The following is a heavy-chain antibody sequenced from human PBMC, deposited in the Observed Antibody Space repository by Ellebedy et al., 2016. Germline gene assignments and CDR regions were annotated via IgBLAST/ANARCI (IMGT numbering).Heavy chain of an antibody. V-gene: IGHV3-33*03. Sequence: GGSLRLSXVASGFTFRDYGMHWVRQSPGKGLEWVSFIWHDGGKESYAASVKGRFTVSRDNFKKKLFLQLSSLRVDDTATYYCATEGRSGTYSHWSFDLWGRGTLVTVSS. CDR3: ATEGRSGTYSHWSFDL. CDR2: IWHDGGKE. J-gene: IGHJ2*01. D-gene: IGHD3-10*01. CDR1: GFTFRDYG.